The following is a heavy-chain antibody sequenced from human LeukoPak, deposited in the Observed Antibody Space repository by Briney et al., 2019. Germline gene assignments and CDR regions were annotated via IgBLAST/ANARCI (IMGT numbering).Heavy chain of an antibody. J-gene: IGHJ6*02. D-gene: IGHD6-6*01. V-gene: IGHV3-30*18. CDR2: ISYDGSNK. CDR1: GFTFSSYG. CDR3: AKENIAARPDYYYYYGMDV. Sequence: GRSLRLYCAASGFTFSSYGMHWVRQAAGKGLEWVAVISYDGSNKYYADSVKGRFTISRDNSKNTLYLQMNSLRAEDTAVYYCAKENIAARPDYYYYYGMDVWGQGTTVTVSS.